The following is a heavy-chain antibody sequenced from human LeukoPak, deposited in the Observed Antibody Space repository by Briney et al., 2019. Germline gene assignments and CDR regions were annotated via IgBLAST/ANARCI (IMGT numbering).Heavy chain of an antibody. J-gene: IGHJ4*02. CDR2: ISYDGSDK. V-gene: IGHV3-30*18. Sequence: GRSLRLSCAASGFTFSSYGIHWVRQAPGKGLEWVALISYDGSDKFFADSVRVRFTISRDNSKNTLYLQMNSLRVEDTAVYYCAKDLATKYSLDYWGQGILVTVSS. CDR3: AKDLATKYSLDY. CDR1: GFTFSSYG. D-gene: IGHD5-12*01.